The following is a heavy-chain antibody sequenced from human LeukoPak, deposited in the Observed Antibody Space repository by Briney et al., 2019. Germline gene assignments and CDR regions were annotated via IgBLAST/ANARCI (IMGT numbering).Heavy chain of an antibody. V-gene: IGHV3-53*01. J-gene: IGHJ5*02. Sequence: GFLRLSCAASGFNVSSNYMSWVRQAPGKGLEWVSVIYSSGDTYYADSVKGRFTISRDNSKNMLYLQMNGLRAEDTAVYYCARVIYGSGTYYKGWFDPWGQGTLVTVSS. D-gene: IGHD3-10*01. CDR3: ARVIYGSGTYYKGWFDP. CDR1: GFNVSSNY. CDR2: IYSSGDT.